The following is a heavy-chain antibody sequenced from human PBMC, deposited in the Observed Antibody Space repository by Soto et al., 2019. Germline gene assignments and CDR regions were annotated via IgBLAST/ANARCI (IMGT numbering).Heavy chain of an antibody. J-gene: IGHJ4*02. CDR1: GFTFSRQA. CDR2: IWYHGIDK. D-gene: IGHD2-15*01. Sequence: QVQLVESGGGVGQPERSLRLSCAASGFTFSRQAMHWVRQAPGRGLEWVAVIWYHGIDKYYADSVKGRFTISRDNSKKTVYLQMNSLRGEDTAVYYCGTGFLGLCTGRNCPLDSWGLGTLVTVSS. V-gene: IGHV3-33*01. CDR3: GTGFLGLCTGRNCPLDS.